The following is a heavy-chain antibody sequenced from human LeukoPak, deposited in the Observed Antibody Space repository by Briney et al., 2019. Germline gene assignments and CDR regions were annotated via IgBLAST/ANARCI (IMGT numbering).Heavy chain of an antibody. CDR1: GFTFSSYG. Sequence: GGSLRLSCAASGFTFSSYGMHWVRQAPGKGLEWVSYISSSGSTIYYADSVKGRFTISRDNAKNSLYLQMNSLRAEDTAVYYCARSSYSSGWSGIDYYGMDVWGQGTTVTVSS. V-gene: IGHV3-48*04. CDR3: ARSSYSSGWSGIDYYGMDV. D-gene: IGHD6-19*01. J-gene: IGHJ6*02. CDR2: ISSSGSTI.